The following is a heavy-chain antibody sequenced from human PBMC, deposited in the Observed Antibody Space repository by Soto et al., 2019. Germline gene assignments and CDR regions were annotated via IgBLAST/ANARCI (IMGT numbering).Heavy chain of an antibody. D-gene: IGHD3-22*01. CDR1: GFSLSTSGVG. CDR3: PHLLRYYASSGLAYYVRX. Sequence: SGATLVHPTQTLTLTCTLSGFSLSTSGVGVCWSRHPPGKALEWLALIYWDDDKRYSPSLKSRLTITKDTSKNQVVLTMTNMDPVDPATYYCPHLLRYYASSGLAYYVRXWGQVTLFTVSX. J-gene: IGHJ4*02. V-gene: IGHV2-5*02. CDR2: IYWDDDK.